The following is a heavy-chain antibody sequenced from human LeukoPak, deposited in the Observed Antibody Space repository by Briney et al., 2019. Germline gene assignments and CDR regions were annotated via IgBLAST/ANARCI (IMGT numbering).Heavy chain of an antibody. CDR1: GFTFDDYG. J-gene: IGHJ3*02. V-gene: IGHV3-20*04. Sequence: GGSLRLSCAASGFTFDDYGMSWVRQAPGKGLEWVSGINWNGGSTGYADSVKGRFTISRDNAKNSLYLQMNSLRAEDAALYYCARSRRLYCSGGSCYRDAFDIWCQGTMVTVSS. CDR3: ARSRRLYCSGGSCYRDAFDI. D-gene: IGHD2-15*01. CDR2: INWNGGST.